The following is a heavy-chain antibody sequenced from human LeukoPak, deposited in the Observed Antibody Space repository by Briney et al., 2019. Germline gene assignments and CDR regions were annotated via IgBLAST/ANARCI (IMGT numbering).Heavy chain of an antibody. CDR3: ARGTNTANNWFDP. CDR2: IYYSGST. CDR1: GDSINSGGYY. J-gene: IGHJ5*02. Sequence: PSETLSLTCTVSGDSINSGGYYWTWIRQSPGKGLEWIGYIYYSGSTYYTSSLKSRVTISFDTSKNQFSLNLTFVTVADTAVYYCARGTNTANNWFDPWGQGTLVTVSS. V-gene: IGHV4-31*03. D-gene: IGHD5-18*01.